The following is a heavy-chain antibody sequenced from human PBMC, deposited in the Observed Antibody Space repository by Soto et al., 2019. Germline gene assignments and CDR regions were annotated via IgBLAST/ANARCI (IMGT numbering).Heavy chain of an antibody. V-gene: IGHV1-69*01. CDR2: IIPIFGTA. J-gene: IGHJ6*02. CDR1: GGTFSSYA. Sequence: QVQLVQSGAEVKKPGSSVKVSCKASGGTFSSYAISWVRQAPGQGLEWMGGIIPIFGTANYAQKFQGRVTITADGSTTRDYMVLSGLSSEDTAVYYCVGRRGSGNEYHPNRYYFFYGMDVWGQGATVTV. CDR3: VGRRGSGNEYHPNRYYFFYGMDV. D-gene: IGHD1-26*01.